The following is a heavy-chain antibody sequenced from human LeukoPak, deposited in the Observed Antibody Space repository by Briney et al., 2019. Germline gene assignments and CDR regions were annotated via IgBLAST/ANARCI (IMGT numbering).Heavy chain of an antibody. CDR3: ARVLFGVVTNYYYYMDV. D-gene: IGHD3-3*01. CDR2: IYSGGST. Sequence: GGSLRLSCAASGFTVSSNYMSWVRQAPGKGLEWVSVIYSGGSTYYADSVKGRFTISRDNSKNTLYLQMNSLRAEDTAVYYCARVLFGVVTNYYYYMDVWGKGTTVTVSS. CDR1: GFTVSSNY. V-gene: IGHV3-53*01. J-gene: IGHJ6*03.